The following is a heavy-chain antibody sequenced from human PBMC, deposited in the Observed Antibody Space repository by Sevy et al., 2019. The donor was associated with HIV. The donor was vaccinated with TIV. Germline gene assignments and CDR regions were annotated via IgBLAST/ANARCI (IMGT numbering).Heavy chain of an antibody. D-gene: IGHD6-13*01. CDR1: GFTFSSYW. J-gene: IGHJ4*02. V-gene: IGHV3-7*01. CDR3: VRAIGAAGSY. Sequence: GGSLRLSCEASGFTFSSYWMSWVRQAPGKGREWVANIKEDGSVKYYVESGKGRFTISRDNAKNSVYLQMNSLRAEDAALYYCVRAIGAAGSYWGLGTLVTVSS. CDR2: IKEDGSVK.